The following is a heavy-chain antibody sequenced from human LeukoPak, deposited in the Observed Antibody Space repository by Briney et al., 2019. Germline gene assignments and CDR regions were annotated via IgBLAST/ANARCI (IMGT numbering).Heavy chain of an antibody. CDR2: IKQDGSEK. Sequence: GGSVTLFRGPSGLTLSSYGMIGVGPAPGKGREGVANIKQDGSEKNYVDSVKGRFTISRDNAKTALYLQMNSLTAEDTAVYYCARNPPGIVGAPTHYCYYMDVWGRGTTVTISS. CDR1: GLTLSSYG. CDR3: ARNPPGIVGAPTHYCYYMDV. J-gene: IGHJ6*03. V-gene: IGHV3-7*01. D-gene: IGHD1-26*01.